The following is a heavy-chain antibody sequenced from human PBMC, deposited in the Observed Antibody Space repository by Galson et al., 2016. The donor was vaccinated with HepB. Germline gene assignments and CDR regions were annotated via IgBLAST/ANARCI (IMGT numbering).Heavy chain of an antibody. CDR1: GFTFRNSA. D-gene: IGHD3-9*01. J-gene: IGHJ4*02. Sequence: SVKVSCKASGFTFRNSAVQWVRQARGQRLEWIGWTVVGNGHTKYARNFQERVSITRDMSTSTAYMELSSLRSEDTAVYFCAAALYYDILTGYYSDDYWGQGTLVIVSS. CDR2: TVVGNGHT. CDR3: AAALYYDILTGYYSDDY. V-gene: IGHV1-58*01.